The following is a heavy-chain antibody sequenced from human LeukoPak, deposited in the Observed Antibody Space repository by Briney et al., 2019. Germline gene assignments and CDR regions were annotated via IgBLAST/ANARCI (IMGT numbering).Heavy chain of an antibody. CDR1: GYTFTGYY. Sequence: ASVKVSCKASGYTFTGYYMHWVRQAPGQGLEWTGWINPNSGGTNYAQKFQGRVTMTRDTSISTAYMELSRLRSDDTAVYYCARGTYSSSWYDYWGQGTLVTVSS. CDR2: INPNSGGT. CDR3: ARGTYSSSWYDY. V-gene: IGHV1-2*02. J-gene: IGHJ4*02. D-gene: IGHD6-13*01.